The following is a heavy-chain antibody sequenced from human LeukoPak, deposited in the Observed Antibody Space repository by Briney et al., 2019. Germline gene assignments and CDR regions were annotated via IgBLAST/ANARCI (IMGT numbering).Heavy chain of an antibody. V-gene: IGHV4-61*05. J-gene: IGHJ4*02. CDR1: GGSISSSSAY. Sequence: SETLSLTCTVSGGSISSSSAYWGWIRQPPGKGLEWIGYIYYSGSTNYNPSLKSRVTISVDTSRNQFSLRLSSVTAADTAMYYCARTFSDYGEDYFDYWGQGALVTVSS. CDR2: IYYSGST. CDR3: ARTFSDYGEDYFDY. D-gene: IGHD4-17*01.